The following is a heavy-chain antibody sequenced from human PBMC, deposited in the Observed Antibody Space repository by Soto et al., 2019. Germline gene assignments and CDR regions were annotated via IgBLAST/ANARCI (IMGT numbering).Heavy chain of an antibody. D-gene: IGHD1-26*01. V-gene: IGHV1-3*01. CDR2: INAGNGNT. CDR1: GYTFTSYA. CDR3: AREQSGSRPFGY. Sequence: GASVKVSCKASGYTFTSYAMRWVRQAPGQRLEWMGWINAGNGNTKYSQKFQGRVTITRDTSASTAYMELSSLRSEDTAVYYCAREQSGSRPFGYWGQGTLVTVSS. J-gene: IGHJ4*02.